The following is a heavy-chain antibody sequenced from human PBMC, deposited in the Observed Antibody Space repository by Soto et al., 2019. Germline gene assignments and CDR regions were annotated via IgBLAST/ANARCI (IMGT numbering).Heavy chain of an antibody. CDR3: ARAEPPGYSSSWYYYYGMDV. V-gene: IGHV1-8*01. D-gene: IGHD6-13*01. CDR2: MNPNSGNT. J-gene: IGHJ6*02. CDR1: GYTFTSYD. Sequence: ASVKVSCKASGYTFTSYDINWVRQATGQGLEWMGWMNPNSGNTGYAQKFQGRVTMTRNTSISTAYMELSSLRSEDTAVYYCARAEPPGYSSSWYYYYGMDVWGQGTTVTVSS.